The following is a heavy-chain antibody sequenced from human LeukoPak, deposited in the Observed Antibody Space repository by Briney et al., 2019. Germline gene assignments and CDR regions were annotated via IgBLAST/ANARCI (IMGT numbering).Heavy chain of an antibody. D-gene: IGHD3-10*01. CDR3: ARAYGTYSFDY. V-gene: IGHV4-59*01. CDR2: GSYSGST. J-gene: IGHJ4*02. Sequence: PSETLSLIATVSAGSISSYYWNWSRQPPGKGLEWIGYGSYSGSTDYNHSLKSRVTISVDTSKNQFSLKLSSVTAADTAVYYCARAYGTYSFDYWGEGTLVTVSS. CDR1: AGSISSYY.